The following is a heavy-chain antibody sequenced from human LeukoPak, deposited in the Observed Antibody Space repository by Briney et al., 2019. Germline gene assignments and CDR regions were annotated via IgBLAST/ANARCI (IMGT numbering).Heavy chain of an antibody. CDR1: GFTVSSTY. CDR2: IYSGGST. CDR3: AELGITMIGGV. D-gene: IGHD3-10*02. Sequence: PGGSLRLSCAASGFTVSSTYMNWVRQAPGKGLEWVSVIYSGGSTYYADSLKGRFTISRDNSKNTLYLQMNNLRAEDTAVYYCAELGITMIGGVWGKGTTVTISS. V-gene: IGHV3-66*01. J-gene: IGHJ6*04.